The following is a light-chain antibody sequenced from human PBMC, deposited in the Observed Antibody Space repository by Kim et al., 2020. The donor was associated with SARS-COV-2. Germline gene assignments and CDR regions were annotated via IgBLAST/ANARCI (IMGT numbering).Light chain of an antibody. Sequence: QSALTQPASVSGSPGQSITISCTGTSSDIGSYSFASWYQQHPGKAPKVMIYEVTKRPSGVSNRFSGSKSGNTASLTISGLQAEDEADYYCCSYGGSSTFVLFGGGTQLTVL. CDR3: CSYGGSSTFVL. CDR1: SSDIGSYSF. J-gene: IGLJ2*01. V-gene: IGLV2-23*02. CDR2: EVT.